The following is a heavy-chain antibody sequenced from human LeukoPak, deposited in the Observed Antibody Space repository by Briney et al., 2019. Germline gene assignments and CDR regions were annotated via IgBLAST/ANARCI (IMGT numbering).Heavy chain of an antibody. Sequence: GGSLRLSCAASGFTFSSYWMHWVRQVPGNGLVWISRISSDGSSTRYADSVKGRFTISRDNAKNTLYLQMNSLRAEDTAVYCCARDQSTIPNATYALDVWGQGTTVTVSS. CDR2: ISSDGSST. D-gene: IGHD2-2*01. J-gene: IGHJ6*02. CDR1: GFTFSSYW. V-gene: IGHV3-74*01. CDR3: ARDQSTIPNATYALDV.